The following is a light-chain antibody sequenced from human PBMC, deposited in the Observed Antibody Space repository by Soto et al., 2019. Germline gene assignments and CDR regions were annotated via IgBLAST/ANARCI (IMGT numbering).Light chain of an antibody. CDR1: QSLLYSSNNKNY. CDR2: WAY. CDR3: QQYSETPLT. Sequence: DIVMTQSPDSLAVSLGETATINCKSSQSLLYSSNNKNYLAWYRQKPRQPPELLIYWAYTRESAVPGRYSGSGSGTDFTLTIRSLRAADVSIYYCQQYSETPLTFGGGITVEIK. V-gene: IGKV4-1*01. J-gene: IGKJ4*01.